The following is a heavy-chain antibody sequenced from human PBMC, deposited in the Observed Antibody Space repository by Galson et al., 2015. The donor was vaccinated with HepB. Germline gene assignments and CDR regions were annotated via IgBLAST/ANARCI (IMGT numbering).Heavy chain of an antibody. D-gene: IGHD2-2*02. Sequence: CAISGDSVSSNSAAWNWIRQSPSRGLEWLGRTYYRSKWYNNYAVSVKSRVTINPDTSKNQFSLKLSSVTAADTAVYYCARHGVRHCSSTSCYTDNWFDPWGQGTLVTVSS. J-gene: IGHJ5*02. V-gene: IGHV6-1*01. CDR2: TYYRSKWYN. CDR1: GDSVSSNSAA. CDR3: ARHGVRHCSSTSCYTDNWFDP.